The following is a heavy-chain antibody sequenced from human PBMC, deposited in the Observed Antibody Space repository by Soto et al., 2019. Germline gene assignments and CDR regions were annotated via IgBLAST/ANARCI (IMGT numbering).Heavy chain of an antibody. CDR1: GYTFSMSG. Sequence: QVQLVQSGAEVKKPGASVKVSCKSSGYTFSMSGISWVRQAPGQGLEWMGWISGYNGNTNYEQKFQDRVTRTTDTSQNTAYMELRSLRSDDTAVYYCAREGPRPYYYYGMDVWGQGTTVTVSS. V-gene: IGHV1-18*01. CDR3: AREGPRPYYYYGMDV. J-gene: IGHJ6*02. CDR2: ISGYNGNT.